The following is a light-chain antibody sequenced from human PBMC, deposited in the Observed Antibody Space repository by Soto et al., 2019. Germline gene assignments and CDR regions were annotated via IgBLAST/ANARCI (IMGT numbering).Light chain of an antibody. CDR1: QSVSSN. CDR2: GAS. CDR3: QQYNTGPPFT. V-gene: IGKV3-15*01. J-gene: IGKJ3*01. Sequence: EIVMTQSPATLSVSPGERATLSCRASQSVSSNLAWYQQKPGQAPRLLIYGASTRATGIPARFSGSGSGTEFTLTISSLQSEDFAVYYCQQYNTGPPFTFCPGTKVDIK.